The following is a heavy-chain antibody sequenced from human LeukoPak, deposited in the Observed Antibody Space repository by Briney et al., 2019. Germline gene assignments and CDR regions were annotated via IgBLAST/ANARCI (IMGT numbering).Heavy chain of an antibody. CDR2: ISGSGGST. V-gene: IGHV3-23*01. D-gene: IGHD3-22*01. J-gene: IGHJ4*02. CDR3: AKSLSMIVVAYFDY. Sequence: GGSLRLSCAASGFTFSSYAMSWVRQAPGKGPEWVSAISGSGGSTYYADSVKGRFTISRDNSKNTLYLQMNSLRAEDTAVYYCAKSLSMIVVAYFDYWGQGTLVTVSS. CDR1: GFTFSSYA.